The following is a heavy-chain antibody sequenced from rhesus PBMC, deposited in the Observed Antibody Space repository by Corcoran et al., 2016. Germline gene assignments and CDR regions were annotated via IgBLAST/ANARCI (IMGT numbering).Heavy chain of an antibody. CDR1: GASISTDW. J-gene: IGHJ5-1*01. CDR3: AKDADSWRQPDNRFDV. CDR2: INGNRGST. V-gene: IGHV4-80*01. Sequence: QVQLLESGPGLVKPSETLSLTCAASGASISTDWWNWIRQPPGKDLEGIGEINGNRGSTYYNPSHKSRVTISKDASKNHFSLKVSSVTAADTAVYYCAKDADSWRQPDNRFDVWGPGVLVTVSS. D-gene: IGHD6-25*01.